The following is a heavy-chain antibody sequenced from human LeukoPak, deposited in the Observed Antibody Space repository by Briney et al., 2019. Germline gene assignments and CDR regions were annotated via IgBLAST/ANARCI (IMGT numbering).Heavy chain of an antibody. V-gene: IGHV4-4*07. D-gene: IGHD3-3*01. J-gene: IGHJ4*02. CDR2: IYTSGST. CDR1: GGSISSYY. Sequence: SETLSLTXTVSGGSISSYYWSWIRQAAGKGLEWIGRIYTSGSTNYDPSLKSRVTMSVDTSKNQFSLKLSSVTAADTAVYYCARDVPITIFGVVFDYWGQGTLVTVSS. CDR3: ARDVPITIFGVVFDY.